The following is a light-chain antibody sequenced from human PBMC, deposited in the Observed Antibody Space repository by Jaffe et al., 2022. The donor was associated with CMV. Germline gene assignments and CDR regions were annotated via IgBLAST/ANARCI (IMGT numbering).Light chain of an antibody. CDR2: QDD. CDR3: QAWDTRLGV. CDR1: KLGDKF. Sequence: SYELTQPPSISVSPGQTASIACSGDKLGDKFVCWYQQKPGQSPVIVIYQDDKRPSGIPERFSGSNSGNTATLTISGTQPMDEADYFCQAWDTRLGVFGGGTKLTVL. V-gene: IGLV3-1*01. J-gene: IGLJ2*01.